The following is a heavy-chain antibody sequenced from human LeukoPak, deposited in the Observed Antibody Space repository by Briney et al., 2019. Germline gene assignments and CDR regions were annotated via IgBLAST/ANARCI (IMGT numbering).Heavy chain of an antibody. D-gene: IGHD3-10*01. V-gene: IGHV1-69-2*01. CDR3: ATWVYGSGSYNGAFDI. J-gene: IGHJ3*02. CDR2: VDPEDGET. CDR1: GYTFTDYY. Sequence: ASVKVSCKVSGYTFTDYYMHWLQQAPGKGLEWMGLVDPEDGETIYAEKFQGRVTITADTSTDTAYMELSSLRSEDTAVYYCATWVYGSGSYNGAFDIWGQGTMVTVSS.